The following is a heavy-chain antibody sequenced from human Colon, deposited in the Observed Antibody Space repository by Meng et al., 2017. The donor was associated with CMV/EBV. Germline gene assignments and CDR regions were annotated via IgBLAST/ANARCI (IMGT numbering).Heavy chain of an antibody. Sequence: EVQLVESAGGLVQPGGSLSLSCAVSGFTFSSYWMYWVRRTPEKGMVCVARIKTDESTTAYEGSVKSRFTTSKDNGRNTLYLQMNSLTGDDKAVYYCVSGLAGTRNYWAQGTLVTVSS. CDR3: VSGLAGTRNY. D-gene: IGHD1-1*01. CDR2: IKTDESTT. V-gene: IGHV3-74*03. CDR1: GFTFSSYW. J-gene: IGHJ4*02.